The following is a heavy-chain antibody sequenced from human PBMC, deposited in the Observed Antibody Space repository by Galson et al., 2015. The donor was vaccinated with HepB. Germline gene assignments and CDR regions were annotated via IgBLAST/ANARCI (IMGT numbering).Heavy chain of an antibody. CDR2: ISSSGSTI. Sequence: MSWVRQAPGKGLEWVSYISSSGSTIYYADSVKGRFTISRDNAKNSLYLQMNSLRAEDTAVYYCAREGCSSTSCWGPGWFDPWGQGTLVTVSS. D-gene: IGHD2-2*01. CDR3: AREGCSSTSCWGPGWFDP. V-gene: IGHV3-11*01. J-gene: IGHJ5*02.